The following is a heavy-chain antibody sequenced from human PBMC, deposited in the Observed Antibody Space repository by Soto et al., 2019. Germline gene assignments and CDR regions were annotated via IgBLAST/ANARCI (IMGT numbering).Heavy chain of an antibody. Sequence: SVKVSCKASGFTFSNSAVQWVRQSRGERLEWMGWIVVGSGHPNLAQKFQDRVTLTRDMSTGTAYMELSGLRSEDTAVYYCAADGIAGAGDFDYWAQGTMVTVSS. D-gene: IGHD6-19*01. CDR2: IVVGSGHP. V-gene: IGHV1-58*01. J-gene: IGHJ4*02. CDR3: AADGIAGAGDFDY. CDR1: GFTFSNSA.